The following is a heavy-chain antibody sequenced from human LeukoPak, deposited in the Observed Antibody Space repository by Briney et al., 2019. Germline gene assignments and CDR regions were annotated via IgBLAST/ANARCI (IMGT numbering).Heavy chain of an antibody. J-gene: IGHJ4*02. CDR3: VSWAGGNSDVGSLDY. CDR1: GYSSTDYY. Sequence: GASLRLSCTASGYSSTDYYIHWVRQAPGQGLEWMGGITHKSGTTKFAPKFQGRVTLTRDTSITTAYMELSNLTSDDTAVYYCVSWAGGNSDVGSLDYWGRGALVSVCS. CDR2: ITHKSGTT. V-gene: IGHV1-2*02. D-gene: IGHD1-26*01.